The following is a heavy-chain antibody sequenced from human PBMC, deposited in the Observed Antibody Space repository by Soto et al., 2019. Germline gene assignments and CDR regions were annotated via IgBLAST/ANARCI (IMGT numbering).Heavy chain of an antibody. J-gene: IGHJ4*02. CDR3: ARVTSFGVVTHYFDY. D-gene: IGHD3-3*01. CDR2: IYSSGST. CDR1: GGSISSGGCC. Sequence: TMSLSWTVSGGSISSGGCCWSWNRQHPGKGLEWIGYIYSSGSTYYNPSLRSRVTISVDTSKNQFSLKLSSVTAADTAVYYCARVTSFGVVTHYFDYWGQGTRVTVSS. V-gene: IGHV4-31*02.